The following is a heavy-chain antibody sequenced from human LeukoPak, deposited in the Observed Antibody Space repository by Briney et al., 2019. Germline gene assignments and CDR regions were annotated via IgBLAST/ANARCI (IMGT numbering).Heavy chain of an antibody. CDR1: GYTFTGYY. Sequence: ASVKVSCKASGYTFTGYYMHWVRQAPGQGLEWMGWINPNSGGTNYAQKFQGRVTMTRDTSISTAYMELSRLRSDDTAVYYCARSYGSGSYYRESAFDYWGQGTLVTVSS. J-gene: IGHJ4*02. CDR3: ARSYGSGSYYRESAFDY. CDR2: INPNSGGT. D-gene: IGHD3-10*01. V-gene: IGHV1-2*02.